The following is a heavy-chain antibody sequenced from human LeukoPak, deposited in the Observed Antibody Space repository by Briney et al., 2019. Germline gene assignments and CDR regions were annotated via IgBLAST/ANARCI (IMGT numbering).Heavy chain of an antibody. V-gene: IGHV1-69*13. D-gene: IGHD3-9*01. CDR2: IIPIFGTA. CDR3: ARDADPYYDILTGYYSDFDY. CDR1: GYTFTSYG. Sequence: SVKVSCKASGYTFTSYGIGWVRQAPGQGLEWMGGIIPIFGTANYAQKFQGRVTITADESTSTAYMELSSLRSEDTAVYYCARDADPYYDILTGYYSDFDYWGQGTLVTVSS. J-gene: IGHJ4*02.